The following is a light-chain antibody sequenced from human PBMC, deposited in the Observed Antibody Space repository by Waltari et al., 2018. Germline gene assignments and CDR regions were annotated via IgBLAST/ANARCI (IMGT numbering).Light chain of an antibody. CDR2: AAS. CDR1: QSISTY. Sequence: DIQMTQSPSSLSTSVGDRVTITCRAIQSISTYLNWYQQNPGKAPKPLIYAASSLQSGVPSRFSGSGSGTDFTLTISSLQPEDFVTYYCQQSYSTPRTFGQGTRLEIK. J-gene: IGKJ2*01. CDR3: QQSYSTPRT. V-gene: IGKV1-39*01.